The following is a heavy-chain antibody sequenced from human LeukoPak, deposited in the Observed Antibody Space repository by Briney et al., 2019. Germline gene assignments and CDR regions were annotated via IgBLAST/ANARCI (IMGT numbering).Heavy chain of an antibody. D-gene: IGHD3-9*01. Sequence: SETLSLTCAVYGGSFSGYYWSWIRQPPGKGLEWIGEINHSGSTNCNPSLKSRVTISVDTSKNQFSLKLSSVTAADTAVYYCARGDGYDISNWFDPWGQGTLVTVSS. CDR1: GGSFSGYY. CDR3: ARGDGYDISNWFDP. CDR2: INHSGST. J-gene: IGHJ5*02. V-gene: IGHV4-34*01.